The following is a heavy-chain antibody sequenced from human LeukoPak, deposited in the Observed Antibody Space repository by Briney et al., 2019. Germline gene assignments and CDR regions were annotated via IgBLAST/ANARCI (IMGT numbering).Heavy chain of an antibody. CDR2: IYYSGST. CDR1: GGSVSSGSYY. V-gene: IGHV4-61*01. CDR3: ARRPVRGVVYLFDY. Sequence: PSETLSLTCTVSGGSVSSGSYYWSWIRQPPGKGLEWIGYIYYSGSTNYNPSLKSRVTISVDTSKNQFSLKQGSVTAADTAVYYCARRPVRGVVYLFDYWGQGTLVTVSS. D-gene: IGHD3-10*01. J-gene: IGHJ4*02.